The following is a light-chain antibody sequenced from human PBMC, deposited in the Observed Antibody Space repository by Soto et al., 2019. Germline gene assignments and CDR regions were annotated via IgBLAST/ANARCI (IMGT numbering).Light chain of an antibody. J-gene: IGKJ5*01. CDR3: QQTNSFPIT. V-gene: IGKV1-12*01. Sequence: DIQMTQSPSSVSASVGDRVTITCRASQDINTWLSWYQQKPGKAPKLLIYIASSLQSGVPSRFSGSGSGTDFTLTISSLQPEDFATYYCQQTNSFPITFGQGTRLEIQ. CDR2: IAS. CDR1: QDINTW.